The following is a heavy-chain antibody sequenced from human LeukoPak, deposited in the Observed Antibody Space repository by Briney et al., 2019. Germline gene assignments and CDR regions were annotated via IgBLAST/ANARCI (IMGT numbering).Heavy chain of an antibody. J-gene: IGHJ4*02. Sequence: GGSLRLSCAASGFTFSSYGMHWVRQAPGKGLEWVAVIWYDGSNKYYADSVKGRFTISRDNSKNTLYLQMNSLRAEDTAVYYCAVVGAFYRSFDYWGQGTLVTVSS. D-gene: IGHD1-26*01. CDR2: IWYDGSNK. CDR3: AVVGAFYRSFDY. CDR1: GFTFSSYG. V-gene: IGHV3-33*01.